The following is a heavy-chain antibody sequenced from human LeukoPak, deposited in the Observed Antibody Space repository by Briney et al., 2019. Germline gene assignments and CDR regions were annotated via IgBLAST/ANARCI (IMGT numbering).Heavy chain of an antibody. Sequence: SETLSLTCTVSGGSITNYYWSWIRQPPGKGLEWIGYIYYSGSTNYNPSLKSRVTLSVDASRNQFSLSLRSMTAADTAVYYCARTEPSGTTSHWGQGTLVTVSA. CDR1: GGSITNYY. D-gene: IGHD1-1*01. V-gene: IGHV4-59*01. CDR3: ARTEPSGTTSH. CDR2: IYYSGST. J-gene: IGHJ4*02.